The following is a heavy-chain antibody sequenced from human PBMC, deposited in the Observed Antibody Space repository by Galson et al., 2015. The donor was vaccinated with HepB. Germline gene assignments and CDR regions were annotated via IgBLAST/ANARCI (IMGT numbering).Heavy chain of an antibody. V-gene: IGHV3-23*01. Sequence: SLRLSCAASGFTFSSYAMSWVRQAPGKGLEWVSAISGSGGSTYYADSVKGRFTISRDNSKNTLYLQMNSLRAEDTAVYYCAKDLGIAVAGTADYYYYYGMDVWGQGTTVTVSS. CDR1: GFTFSSYA. J-gene: IGHJ6*02. CDR2: ISGSGGST. CDR3: AKDLGIAVAGTADYYYYYGMDV. D-gene: IGHD6-19*01.